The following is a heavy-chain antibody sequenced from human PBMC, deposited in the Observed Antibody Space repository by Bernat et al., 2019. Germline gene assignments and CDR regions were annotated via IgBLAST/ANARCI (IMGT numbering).Heavy chain of an antibody. V-gene: IGHV3-21*01. CDR2: ISSSSSYI. CDR1: GFTFSSYS. CDR3: AREGGVAAAEGATDYYYYGMDV. Sequence: EVQLVESGGGLVKPGGSLRLSCAASGFTFSSYSMNWVRQAPGKGLEWVSSISSSSSYIYYADSVKGRFTISRDNAKNSLYLQMNSLRAEDTAVYYCAREGGVAAAEGATDYYYYGMDVWGQGTTVTVSS. J-gene: IGHJ6*02. D-gene: IGHD6-13*01.